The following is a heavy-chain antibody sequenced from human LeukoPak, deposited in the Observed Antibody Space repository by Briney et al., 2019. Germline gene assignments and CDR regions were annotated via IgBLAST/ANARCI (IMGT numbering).Heavy chain of an antibody. CDR3: ARGAGPPRDWFDP. J-gene: IGHJ5*02. CDR1: GGSISSGSYY. V-gene: IGHV4-61*02. CDR2: IYTSGST. Sequence: SQTLSLTCTVSGGSISSGSYYWSWIRQPAGKGLEWIGRIYTSGSTSYNPSLKSRVTISVDTSKNQFSLKLSSVTAADTAVYYCARGAGPPRDWFDPWGQGTLVTVSS. D-gene: IGHD6-19*01.